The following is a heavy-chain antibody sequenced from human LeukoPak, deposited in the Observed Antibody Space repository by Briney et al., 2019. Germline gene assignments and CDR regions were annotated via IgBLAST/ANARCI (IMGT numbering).Heavy chain of an antibody. D-gene: IGHD5-12*01. V-gene: IGHV1-69*04. CDR3: ARAWGDGYNEGDLGY. Sequence: SVKVSCKASGYTFTGYYMHWVRQAPGQGLEWMGRIIPILGIANYAQKFQGRVTITADKSTSTAYMELSSLRSEDTAVYYCARAWGDGYNEGDLGYWGQGTLVTVSS. J-gene: IGHJ4*02. CDR1: GYTFTGYY. CDR2: IIPILGIA.